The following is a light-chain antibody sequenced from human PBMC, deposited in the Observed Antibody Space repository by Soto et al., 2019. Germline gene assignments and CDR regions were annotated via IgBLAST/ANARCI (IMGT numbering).Light chain of an antibody. CDR3: QQYGNSPLT. CDR1: QNVRSDY. CDR2: GVS. J-gene: IGKJ4*01. Sequence: PGDRATLSCRASQNVRSDYFAWYQQKPGQAPRVIIFGVSTRASATPDRFRGSGSGTYFTLTISRLGPDDFALYYCQQYGNSPLTFGGGTKVDIK. V-gene: IGKV3-20*01.